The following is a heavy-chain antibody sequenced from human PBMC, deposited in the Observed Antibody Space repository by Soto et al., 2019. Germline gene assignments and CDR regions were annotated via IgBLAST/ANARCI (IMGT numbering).Heavy chain of an antibody. CDR3: ARDRDDFWSGYYPLGGYYYMDV. Sequence: SATLSLTCALPSRSINSSNRWSGVRQTPGTGLEWIGEIYHSGSTNYNPSLKSRVTISVDKSKNQFSLKLSSVTAADTAVYFCARDRDDFWSGYYPLGGYYYMDVWGKGTTVS. J-gene: IGHJ6*03. CDR2: IYHSGST. V-gene: IGHV4-4*02. CDR1: SRSINSSNR. D-gene: IGHD3-3*01.